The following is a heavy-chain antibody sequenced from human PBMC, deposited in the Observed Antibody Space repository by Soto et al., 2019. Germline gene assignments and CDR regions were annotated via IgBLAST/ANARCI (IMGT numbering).Heavy chain of an antibody. J-gene: IGHJ3*02. Sequence: PSETLSLTCTVSGGSVSSGSYYWSWIRQPPGKGLEWIGYIYYSGSTNYNPSLKSRVTISVDTSKNQFSLKLSSVTAADTAVYYCARDRADPRADDFDICGPGTMVTVSS. V-gene: IGHV4-61*01. CDR1: GGSVSSGSYY. CDR2: IYYSGST. D-gene: IGHD6-25*01. CDR3: ARDRADPRADDFDI.